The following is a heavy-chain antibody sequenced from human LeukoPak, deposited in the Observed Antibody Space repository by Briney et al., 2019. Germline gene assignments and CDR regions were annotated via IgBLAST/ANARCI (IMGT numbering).Heavy chain of an antibody. CDR3: ARPRLGATLYFDY. D-gene: IGHD1-26*01. CDR1: GDSINSLDL. J-gene: IGHJ4*02. V-gene: IGHV4-4*02. Sequence: PSGTLSLTCTVSGDSINSLDLWSWVRQPPGKGLEWIGEMYLSGTTHSNPSVKSRVTISVDTSKNQFSLKLSSVTAADTAVCYCARPRLGATLYFDYWGQGTLVTVSP. CDR2: MYLSGTT.